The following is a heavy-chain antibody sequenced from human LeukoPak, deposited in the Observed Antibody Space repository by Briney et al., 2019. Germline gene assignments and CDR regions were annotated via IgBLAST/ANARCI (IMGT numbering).Heavy chain of an antibody. V-gene: IGHV4-4*07. CDR1: GGSISNYY. CDR2: INPSGST. J-gene: IGHJ6*03. CDR3: ARGRWNYMDV. Sequence: PSETLSLTCTVSGGSISNYYWSWIRQPAGKGLEWIGRINPSGSTDYNPSLKSRVTMSVDTSKNQYSLKLSSVTAADTAVYYCARGRWNYMDVWGKGTTVTISS. D-gene: IGHD2-15*01.